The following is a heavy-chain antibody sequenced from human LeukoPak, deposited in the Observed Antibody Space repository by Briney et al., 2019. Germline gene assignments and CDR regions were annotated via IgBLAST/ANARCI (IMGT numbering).Heavy chain of an antibody. CDR2: ISAYNGNT. Sequence: GASVKVSRKASGYTFTSYYFHWVRQAPGQGLEWMGWISAYNGNTNYAQKLQGRVTMTTDTSTSTAYMELRSLRSDDTAVYYCARDYVTWFDPWGQGTLVTVSS. D-gene: IGHD3-16*01. V-gene: IGHV1-18*04. CDR1: GYTFTSYY. CDR3: ARDYVTWFDP. J-gene: IGHJ5*02.